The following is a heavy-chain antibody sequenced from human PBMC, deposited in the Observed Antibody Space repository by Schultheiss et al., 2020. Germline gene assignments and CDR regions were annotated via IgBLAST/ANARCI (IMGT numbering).Heavy chain of an antibody. D-gene: IGHD6-6*01. CDR2: IKSKTDGGTT. CDR3: TTDRAARQVRLPTRAMDV. V-gene: IGHV3-15*01. CDR1: GFTFSSYG. Sequence: GGSLRLSCAASGFTFSSYGMHWVRQAPGKGLEWVGRIKSKTDGGTTDYAAPVKGRFTISRHDSEDTLYLQMNSLKTEDTAVYYCTTDRAARQVRLPTRAMDVWGQGTTVTVSS. J-gene: IGHJ6*02.